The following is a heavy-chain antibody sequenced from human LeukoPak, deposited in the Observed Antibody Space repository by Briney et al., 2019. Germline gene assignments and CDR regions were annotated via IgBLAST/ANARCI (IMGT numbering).Heavy chain of an antibody. CDR3: WYSSSWDFDY. CDR2: IRSKANSYAT. CDR1: GYTFTGYY. D-gene: IGHD6-13*01. J-gene: IGHJ4*02. Sequence: KVSCKASGYTFTGYYMHWVRQASGKGLEWVGRIRSKANSYATAYAASVKGRFTISRDDSKNTAYLQMNSLKTEDTAVYYCWYSSSWDFDYWGQGTLVTVSS. V-gene: IGHV3-73*01.